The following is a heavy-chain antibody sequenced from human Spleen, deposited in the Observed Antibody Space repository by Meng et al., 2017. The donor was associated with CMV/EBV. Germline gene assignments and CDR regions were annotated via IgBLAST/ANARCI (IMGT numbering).Heavy chain of an antibody. Sequence: SCAAAGFTFSSYWMRWVRQAPGKGLVWVSRINSDGSSTSYADSVKGRFTISRDNAKNTLYLQMNSLRAEDTAVYYCARDRDQLNWFDPWGQGTLVTVSS. CDR3: ARDRDQLNWFDP. V-gene: IGHV3-74*01. J-gene: IGHJ5*02. CDR2: INSDGSST. CDR1: GFTFSSYW. D-gene: IGHD3-10*01.